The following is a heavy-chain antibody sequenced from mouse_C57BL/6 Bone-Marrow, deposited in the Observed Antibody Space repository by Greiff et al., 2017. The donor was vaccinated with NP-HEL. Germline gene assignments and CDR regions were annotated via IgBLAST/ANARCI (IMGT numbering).Heavy chain of an antibody. V-gene: IGHV1-50*01. CDR2: IDPSDSYT. CDR3: ARLRYYGGPMDY. D-gene: IGHD1-2*01. Sequence: QVQLQQPGAELVKPGASVKLSCKASGYTFTSYWMQWVKQRPGQGLEWIGEIDPSDSYTNYNQKFKGKATLTVDTSSSTAYMQLSSLTSEDSAVYYCARLRYYGGPMDYWGQGTSVTVSS. CDR1: GYTFTSYW. J-gene: IGHJ4*01.